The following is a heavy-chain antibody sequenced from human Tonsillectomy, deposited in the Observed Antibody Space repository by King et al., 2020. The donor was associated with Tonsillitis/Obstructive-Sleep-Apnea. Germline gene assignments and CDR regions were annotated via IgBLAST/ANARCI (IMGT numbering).Heavy chain of an antibody. J-gene: IGHJ4*02. V-gene: IGHV4-39*01. CDR1: GGSISSSSYY. CDR2: IYYSGST. Sequence: QLQESGPGLVKPSETLSLTCTVSGGSISSSSYYWGWIRQPPGQGLEWIGSIYYSGSTYYNPSLKSRVTISVDTSKNQFSLKLSSVTAADTAVYYCARRKLGDFDYWGQGTLVTVSS. CDR3: ARRKLGDFDY. D-gene: IGHD7-27*01.